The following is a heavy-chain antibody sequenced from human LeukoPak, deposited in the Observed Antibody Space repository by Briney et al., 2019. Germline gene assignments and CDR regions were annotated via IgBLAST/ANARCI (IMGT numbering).Heavy chain of an antibody. CDR3: ARDQAMVRGVITVDY. CDR1: GFTFSK. J-gene: IGHJ4*02. D-gene: IGHD3-10*01. Sequence: GGSLRLSCAASGFTFSKMNWVRQAPGKGLEWVSYISSSGSTIYYADSVKGRFTISRDNAKNSLYLQMNSLRAEDTAVYYCARDQAMVRGVITVDYWGQGTPVTVSS. V-gene: IGHV3-48*03. CDR2: ISSSGSTI.